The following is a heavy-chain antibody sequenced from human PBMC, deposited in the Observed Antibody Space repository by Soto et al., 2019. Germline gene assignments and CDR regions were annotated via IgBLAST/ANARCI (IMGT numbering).Heavy chain of an antibody. CDR2: ISYDGSAE. CDR3: AKDTSPGVSASSSDY. J-gene: IGHJ4*02. V-gene: IGHV3-30*18. D-gene: IGHD2-2*01. Sequence: QVQLVESGGGVVQPGRSLRLSCAASGFTFSSFGMHWVRQAPGKGLEWVALISYDGSAEYYRDSVKGRFTISRDNSKNTLFLQVNSLRPEDTAVYYCAKDTSPGVSASSSDYWGQGALVPVSS. CDR1: GFTFSSFG.